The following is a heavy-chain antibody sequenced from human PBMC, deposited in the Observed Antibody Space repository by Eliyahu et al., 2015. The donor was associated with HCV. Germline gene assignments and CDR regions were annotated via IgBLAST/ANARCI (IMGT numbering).Heavy chain of an antibody. J-gene: IGHJ5*02. CDR2: INHSGST. CDR3: ARCRGLRRSPVYCSSTSCYTGWFDP. Sequence: GLXLEWIGEINHSGSTNYNPSLKSRVTISVDTSKNQFSLKLSSVTAADTAVYYCARCRGLRRSPVYCSSTSCYTGWFDPWGQGTLVTVSS. D-gene: IGHD2-2*02. V-gene: IGHV4-34*01.